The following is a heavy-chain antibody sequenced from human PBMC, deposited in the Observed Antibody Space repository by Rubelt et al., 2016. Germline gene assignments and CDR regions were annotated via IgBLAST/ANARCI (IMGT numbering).Heavy chain of an antibody. CDR3: ARDRSPYSMDV. CDR1: GYTFTSYA. V-gene: IGHV1-3*01. J-gene: IGHJ6*02. CDR2: INAGNGDT. Sequence: QVQLVQSGAEVKKPGASVKVSCKASGYTFTSYAMHWVRQAPGQRPEWLAWINAGNGDTRYSQDFNGRVTVFRDTSATTAYMELSSLTFEDTAVYYCARDRSPYSMDVWGQGTTVTVSS. D-gene: IGHD6-13*01.